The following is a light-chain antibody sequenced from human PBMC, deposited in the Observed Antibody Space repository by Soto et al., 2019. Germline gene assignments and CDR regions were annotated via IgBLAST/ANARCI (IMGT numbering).Light chain of an antibody. J-gene: IGKJ4*01. CDR3: QQYNNWPLT. CDR2: GAS. Sequence: EIAMTQSPATLSVSPGERAALSCRASQSVNSNLAWYQQKPGQAPRLLIYGASTRATGIPARFSGSGSGKEFTVTISSLQSEDFAVYYCQQYNNWPLTFGGGTKLEIK. V-gene: IGKV3-15*01. CDR1: QSVNSN.